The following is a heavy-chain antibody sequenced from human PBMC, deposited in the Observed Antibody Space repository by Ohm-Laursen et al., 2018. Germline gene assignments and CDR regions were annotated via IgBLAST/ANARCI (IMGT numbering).Heavy chain of an antibody. CDR2: ISSSSTYI. D-gene: IGHD6-13*01. V-gene: IGHV3-21*01. J-gene: IGHJ4*02. Sequence: GSLRLSCAAPGLTTSAVTWVRQAPGKGLEWVSSISSSSTYIYYADSVKGRFIISRDNAKNSLYLQMNSLRAEDTAVYYCATADSSSWYYFDYWGQGTLVTVSS. CDR3: ATADSSSWYYFDY. CDR1: GLTTSA.